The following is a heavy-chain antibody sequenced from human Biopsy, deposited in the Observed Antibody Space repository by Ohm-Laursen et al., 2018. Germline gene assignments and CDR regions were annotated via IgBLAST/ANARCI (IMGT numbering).Heavy chain of an antibody. CDR3: ARDGEAKYYKHGVCPSDF. V-gene: IGHV3-21*01. CDR1: GFTFSGFS. CDR2: ISASGNHI. J-gene: IGHJ4*02. D-gene: IGHD2-8*01. Sequence: GSLRLSCAAPGFTFSGFSMNWVRQAPGKGLEWVSSISASGNHIYYTDSVKGRFTVSRDNGKNSVYLQMNSLRVEDTAVYYCARDGEAKYYKHGVCPSDFWGQGTLVTVSS.